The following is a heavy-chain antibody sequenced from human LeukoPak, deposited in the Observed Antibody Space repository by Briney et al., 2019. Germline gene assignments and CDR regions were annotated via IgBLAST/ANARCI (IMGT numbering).Heavy chain of an antibody. CDR2: ITHNGDT. V-gene: IGHV4-34*01. CDR1: GGSFTGYY. J-gene: IGHJ5*02. Sequence: SETLSLTCAVYGGSFTGYYRGWIRQPPGKGLQWIGEITHNGDTNYNPALKSRVTISIDTAKNEFSLKVSSVTAADMAIYCCAASGGPSSWFDPWGQGTLVTVSS. D-gene: IGHD6-13*01. CDR3: AASGGPSSWFDP.